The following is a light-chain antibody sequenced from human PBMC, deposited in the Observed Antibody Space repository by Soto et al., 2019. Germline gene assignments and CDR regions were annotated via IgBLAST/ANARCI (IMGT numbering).Light chain of an antibody. CDR2: WAS. J-gene: IGKJ1*01. Sequence: DIVVTQSPDSLAVSLGERATINCKSSQSVLYSSTNKNYLAWYQQKPGQPPKLLIYWASTRESGVPDRFSGSGSETDFTLTISSLHAEDVAVYYCQQYYSLPRTFGQGTKVEIK. V-gene: IGKV4-1*01. CDR1: QSVLYSSTNKNY. CDR3: QQYYSLPRT.